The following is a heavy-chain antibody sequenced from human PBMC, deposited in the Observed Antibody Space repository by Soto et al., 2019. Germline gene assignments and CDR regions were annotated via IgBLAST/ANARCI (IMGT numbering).Heavy chain of an antibody. Sequence: QVQLVQSGAEVKKPGASVKVSCKGSGYTFTSNDINWVRQATGQGFEWMGWMSPKSGDTGYSQKFQGRVTMNRDTSRSTAYMELSSLRSEDTAVYYWAGGPPSWGFDFWGQGTLVTVSS. J-gene: IGHJ4*02. CDR2: MSPKSGDT. CDR3: AGGPPSWGFDF. CDR1: GYTFTSND. D-gene: IGHD7-27*01. V-gene: IGHV1-8*01.